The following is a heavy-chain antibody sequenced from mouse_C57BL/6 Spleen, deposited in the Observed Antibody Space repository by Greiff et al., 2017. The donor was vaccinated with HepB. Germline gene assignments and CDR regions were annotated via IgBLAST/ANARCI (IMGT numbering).Heavy chain of an antibody. CDR1: GYTFTSYW. CDR2: IHPNSGST. J-gene: IGHJ2*01. CDR3: ARGDGYSYFDY. D-gene: IGHD2-3*01. Sequence: QVQLQQPGAELVKPGASVKLSCKASGYTFTSYWMHWVKQRPGQGLEWIGMIHPNSGSTNYNEKFKSKATLTVDNSSSTAYMQLSSLTSEDSAVYYCARGDGYSYFDYWGQGTTLTVSS. V-gene: IGHV1-64*01.